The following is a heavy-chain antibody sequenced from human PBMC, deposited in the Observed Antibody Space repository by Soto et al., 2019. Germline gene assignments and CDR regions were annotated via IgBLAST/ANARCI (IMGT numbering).Heavy chain of an antibody. D-gene: IGHD3-22*01. CDR2: ISNSGGST. V-gene: IGHV3-23*01. J-gene: IGHJ3*02. CDR1: GFTFSSHA. Sequence: EVQLSESGGGLVQPGGSLRLSCAASGFTFSSHAMSWVRQTPGKGLEWVSSISNSGGSTYYADSVKGRFTISRDNSKNTVYLQMKSLRAEDTAIYFCAKDLRNYYDSSGYHDAFDIWGQGTMVTVSS. CDR3: AKDLRNYYDSSGYHDAFDI.